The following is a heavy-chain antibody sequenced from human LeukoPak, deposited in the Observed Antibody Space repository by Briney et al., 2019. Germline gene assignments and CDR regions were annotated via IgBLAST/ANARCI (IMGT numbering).Heavy chain of an antibody. V-gene: IGHV4-34*01. CDR2: INHSGST. D-gene: IGHD3-22*01. J-gene: IGHJ4*02. CDR1: GGTFSGYY. CDR3: ARAGDRSGYSDY. Sequence: PSETLSLTCAVSGGTFSGYYWSWIRQPPGKGLEWIGEINHSGSTNYNPSLKSRVTISVDTTKNQFSLKLSSVTAADTAVFYCARAGDRSGYSDYWGQGTLVTVS.